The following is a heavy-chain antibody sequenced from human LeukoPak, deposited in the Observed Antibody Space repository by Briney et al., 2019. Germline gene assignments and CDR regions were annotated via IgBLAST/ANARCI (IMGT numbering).Heavy chain of an antibody. V-gene: IGHV4-4*07. J-gene: IGHJ6*03. D-gene: IGHD3-9*01. CDR3: ARNGETYYDILTGTGEDYYYYMDV. CDR2: IYTSGST. Sequence: SGPGLVKPSETLSLTCTVSGGSISSYYWSWIRQPAGKGLEWIGRIYTSGSTNYNPSLKSRVTMSVDTSKNQFSLKLSSVTAADTAVYYCARNGETYYDILTGTGEDYYYYMDVWGKGTTVTVSS. CDR1: GGSISSYY.